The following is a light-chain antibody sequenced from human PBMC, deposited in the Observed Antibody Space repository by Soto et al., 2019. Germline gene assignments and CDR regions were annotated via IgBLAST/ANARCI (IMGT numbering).Light chain of an antibody. CDR3: CSYAGSYTFYV. J-gene: IGLJ1*01. CDR2: DVS. V-gene: IGLV2-11*01. CDR1: SSDVGGYNY. Sequence: QSALTQPRSVSGSPGQSVTISCTGTSSDVGGYNYVSWYQQHPGKAPKLMIYDVSKRPSGVPDRFSGSKSGNTASPTISGLQAEDEADYYCCSYAGSYTFYVFGTGTKVTVL.